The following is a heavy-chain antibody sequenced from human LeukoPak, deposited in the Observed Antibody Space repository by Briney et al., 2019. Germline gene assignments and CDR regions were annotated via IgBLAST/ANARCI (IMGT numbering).Heavy chain of an antibody. CDR1: GYTFTTYG. CDR3: VRDGHRLFDYYYNYMDV. D-gene: IGHD2-21*01. J-gene: IGHJ6*03. CDR2: SSPYNGNT. Sequence: ASVKVSCKTSGYTFTTYGISWVRQAPGQGLEWMGWSSPYNGNTNYAQKLRGRVTMTTDTSTSTAYMELRSLRSDDTAVYYCVRDGHRLFDYYYNYMDVWGKGTTVAVSS. V-gene: IGHV1-18*01.